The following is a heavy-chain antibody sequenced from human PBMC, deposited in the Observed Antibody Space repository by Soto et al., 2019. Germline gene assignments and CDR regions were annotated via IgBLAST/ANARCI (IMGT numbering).Heavy chain of an antibody. Sequence: QVQLVQSGPEVKKPGASMKLSCKTSGYTFTYYALHWVRQAPGQRPEWMGWINTGNGNTKYSRHLQGRLTITRDTSTTTLYLELISLRSADTALYYCVRFSGTPVWGQGPPVTVSP. CDR3: VRFSGTPV. CDR2: INTGNGNT. V-gene: IGHV1-3*04. CDR1: GYTFTYYA. D-gene: IGHD1-7*01. J-gene: IGHJ4*02.